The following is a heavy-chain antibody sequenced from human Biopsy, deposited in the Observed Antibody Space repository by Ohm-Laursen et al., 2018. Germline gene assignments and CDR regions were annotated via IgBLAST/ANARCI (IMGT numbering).Heavy chain of an antibody. CDR3: ARDRRGPSLLEAKLTPNYFDY. D-gene: IGHD1-1*01. J-gene: IGHJ4*02. CDR1: GVTLSGYA. Sequence: GSLRLSCTASGVTLSGYAMNWVRQAPGKGLEWVSSISASSSYIHYADSVKGRFTVSRDNAKNSLYLQMNSLRAEDTAVYYCARDRRGPSLLEAKLTPNYFDYWGRGSLVTVSS. V-gene: IGHV3-21*06. CDR2: ISASSSYI.